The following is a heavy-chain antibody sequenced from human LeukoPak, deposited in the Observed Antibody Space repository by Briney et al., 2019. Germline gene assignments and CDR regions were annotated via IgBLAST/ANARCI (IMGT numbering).Heavy chain of an antibody. J-gene: IGHJ5*02. CDR1: GGSISSYY. CDR3: ARQAVAAHNWFDP. Sequence: PSETLSLTCTVSGGSISSYYWSWIRQPPGKGLEWIGYIYYSGSTNYNPSLKSRVTISVDTSTNQFSLKLSSVTAADTAVYYCARQAVAAHNWFDPWGQGTLVTVSS. V-gene: IGHV4-59*08. D-gene: IGHD6-19*01. CDR2: IYYSGST.